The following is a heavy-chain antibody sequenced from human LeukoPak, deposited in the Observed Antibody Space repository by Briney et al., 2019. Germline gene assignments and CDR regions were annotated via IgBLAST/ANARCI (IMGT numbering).Heavy chain of an antibody. Sequence: PSETLSLTCTVSGGPISSYYWSWIRQPPGKGLEWIGYIYYSGSTNYNPSLKSRVTISVDTSKNQFSLKLSSVTAADTAVYYCARGARPYYDFWSGPYGMDVWGQGTTVTVSS. CDR1: GGPISSYY. CDR3: ARGARPYYDFWSGPYGMDV. CDR2: IYYSGST. V-gene: IGHV4-59*01. D-gene: IGHD3-3*01. J-gene: IGHJ6*02.